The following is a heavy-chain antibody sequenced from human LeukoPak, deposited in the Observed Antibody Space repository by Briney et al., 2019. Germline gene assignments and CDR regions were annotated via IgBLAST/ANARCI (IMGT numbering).Heavy chain of an antibody. Sequence: PSETLSLTCTASGGSISSYYWSWIRQPPGKGLEWIGYIYYSGSTNYNPSLKSRVTISVDTSKNQFSLKLSSVTAADTAVYYCARGGSKNWFDPWGQGTLVTVSS. CDR3: ARGGSKNWFDP. CDR2: IYYSGST. J-gene: IGHJ5*02. D-gene: IGHD1-26*01. V-gene: IGHV4-59*01. CDR1: GGSISSYY.